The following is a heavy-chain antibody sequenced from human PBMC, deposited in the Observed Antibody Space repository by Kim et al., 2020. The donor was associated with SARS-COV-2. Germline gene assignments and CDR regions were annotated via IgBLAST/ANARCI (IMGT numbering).Heavy chain of an antibody. CDR2: ISYDGSNK. Sequence: GGSLRLSCAASGFTFSSYAMHWVRQAPGKGLEWVAVISYDGSNKYYADSVKGRFTISRDNSKNTLYLQMNSLRAEDTAVYYCARGSGDYVWGRKVTLDY. CDR1: GFTFSSYA. J-gene: IGHJ4*01. V-gene: IGHV3-30*04. D-gene: IGHD3-16*01. CDR3: ARGSGDYVWGRKVTLDY.